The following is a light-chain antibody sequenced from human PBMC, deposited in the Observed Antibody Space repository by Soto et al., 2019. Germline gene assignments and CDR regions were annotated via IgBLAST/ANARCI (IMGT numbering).Light chain of an antibody. Sequence: DIHMTQSPSSPSASVGDRVTITCRSSQNINSWLAWYQQKPGKAPKLLIYEASSLEKGVPARFGGSGSGTEFTLTISSLQPDDFATYYCQQYNVYSWTFGQGTKVDIK. CDR1: QNINSW. CDR2: EAS. V-gene: IGKV1-5*03. CDR3: QQYNVYSWT. J-gene: IGKJ1*01.